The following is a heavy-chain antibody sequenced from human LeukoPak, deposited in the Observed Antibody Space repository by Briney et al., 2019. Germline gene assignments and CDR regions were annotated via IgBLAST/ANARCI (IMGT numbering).Heavy chain of an antibody. Sequence: SETLSLTRTVSGYSISSGYYWGWIRQPPGKGLEWIGSIYHSGSTYYNPSLKSRVTISVDTSKNQFSLKLSSVTAADTAVYYCARGGGMGHYYYYMDVWGKGTTVTISS. CDR3: ARGGGMGHYYYYMDV. CDR1: GYSISSGYY. V-gene: IGHV4-38-2*02. D-gene: IGHD5-24*01. CDR2: IYHSGST. J-gene: IGHJ6*03.